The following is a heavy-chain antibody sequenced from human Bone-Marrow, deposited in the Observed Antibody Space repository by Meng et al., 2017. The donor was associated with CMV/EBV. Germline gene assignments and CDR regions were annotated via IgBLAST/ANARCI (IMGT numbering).Heavy chain of an antibody. CDR1: GFTLSDHY. CDR2: SRNKPNSYTT. Sequence: GGSLRLSCAASGFTLSDHYIDWVRQAPGKGLEWVGRSRNKPNSYTTEYAASVKGRSTTSRDDSKNSVLLQMSSLKTEDTAVYYCAVSAGAPASLDYWGQGTLVTVSS. CDR3: AVSAGAPASLDY. D-gene: IGHD2-2*01. J-gene: IGHJ4*02. V-gene: IGHV3-72*01.